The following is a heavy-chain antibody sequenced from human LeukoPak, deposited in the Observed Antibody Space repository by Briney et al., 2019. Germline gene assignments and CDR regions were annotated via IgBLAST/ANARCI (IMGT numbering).Heavy chain of an antibody. Sequence: SETLSLTCTVSGGSMRSYWWSWIRQPPGKGLEWIGYIYYSGSTNYNPSLKSRVTISVDTSKNQFFLKLSSVTAADTAVYYCAKGGRWFDPWGQGTLVTVSS. V-gene: IGHV4-59*01. CDR3: AKGGRWFDP. D-gene: IGHD2-15*01. CDR1: GGSMRSYW. CDR2: IYYSGST. J-gene: IGHJ5*02.